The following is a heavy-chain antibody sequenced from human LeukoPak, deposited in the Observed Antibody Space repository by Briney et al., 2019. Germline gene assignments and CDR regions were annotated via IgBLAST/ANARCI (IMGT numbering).Heavy chain of an antibody. D-gene: IGHD3-22*01. V-gene: IGHV1-2*02. CDR2: INSNSGGT. CDR3: ARDRYYYDSSGYYPYWYFDL. CDR1: GYTFAGYY. Sequence: ASVKVSCKGSGYTFAGYYMHWVRQAPGQGLEWMGWINSNSGGTNYAQKFQGRVTMTRDTSISTAYMELNSLRSDDTAMYYCARDRYYYDSSGYYPYWYFDLWGRGTLVTVSS. J-gene: IGHJ2*01.